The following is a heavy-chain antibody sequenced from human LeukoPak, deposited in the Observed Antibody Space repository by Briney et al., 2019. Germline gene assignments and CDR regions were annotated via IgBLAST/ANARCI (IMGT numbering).Heavy chain of an antibody. CDR1: GFTFSSYW. V-gene: IGHV3-7*05. J-gene: IGHJ4*02. D-gene: IGHD2-2*01. Sequence: GGSLRLSCAASGFTFSSYWMHWVRQAPGKGLEWVANIKQDGSEKYYVDSVKGRFTISRDNAKNSLYLQMNSLRAEDTAVYYCARDGKAVPAAMRYWGQGTLVTVSS. CDR3: ARDGKAVPAAMRY. CDR2: IKQDGSEK.